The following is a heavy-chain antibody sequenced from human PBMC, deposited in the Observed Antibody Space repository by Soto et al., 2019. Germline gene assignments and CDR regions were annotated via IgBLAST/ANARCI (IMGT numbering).Heavy chain of an antibody. CDR2: IKAGNGNT. J-gene: IGHJ4*02. CDR1: GYTFTSYA. D-gene: IGHD3-9*01. Sequence: ASVKVSCKASGYTFTSYAMHWVRQAPGQRLEWMGWIKAGNGNTKYSQKFQGRVTITRDTSASTAYMELSSLRSEDTAVYYCARDRLRYFDWLLRYFDYRGQGTLVTVSS. CDR3: ARDRLRYFDWLLRYFDY. V-gene: IGHV1-3*01.